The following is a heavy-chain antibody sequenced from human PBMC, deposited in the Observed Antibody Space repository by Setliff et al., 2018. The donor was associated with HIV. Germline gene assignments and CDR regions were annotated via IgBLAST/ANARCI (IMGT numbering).Heavy chain of an antibody. CDR3: ARSQETSVAATEI. CDR2: IYIRGGTT. Sequence: PSETLSLTCTVSGASISDGTYYWSWIRQPAGKGLEWIGHIYIRGGTTNYSPSLKSRVTISLDTSNNQFSLSLSSVTASDTALYYCARSQETSVAATEIWGQGTMVTVSS. CDR1: GASISDGTYY. V-gene: IGHV4-61*09. J-gene: IGHJ3*02.